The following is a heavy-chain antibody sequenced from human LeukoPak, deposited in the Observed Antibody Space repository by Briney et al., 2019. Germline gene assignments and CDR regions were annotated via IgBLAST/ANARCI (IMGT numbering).Heavy chain of an antibody. V-gene: IGHV3-48*03. J-gene: IGHJ6*03. Sequence: HPGGSLRLSCAASGFTFSSYEMNWVRQAPGKGLEWVSYISSSGSTIYYADSVKGRFTISRDNAKNSLYLQMNSLRAEDTAVYYCARVESHYSSGWYDYYYYMDVWGKGTTVTISS. CDR2: ISSSGSTI. CDR1: GFTFSSYE. D-gene: IGHD6-19*01. CDR3: ARVESHYSSGWYDYYYYMDV.